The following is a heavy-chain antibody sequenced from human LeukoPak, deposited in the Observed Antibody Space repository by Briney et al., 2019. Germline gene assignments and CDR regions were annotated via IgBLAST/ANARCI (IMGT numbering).Heavy chain of an antibody. CDR2: IIPIFGTA. Sequence: SVKVSCKASGGTFSNYAISWMRQAPGQGLEWMGGIIPIFGTANYAQKFQGRVTITTDESTSTAYMELSSLRSEDTAVYYCARDGQQTAVAGTNWFDPWGQGTLVTVSS. J-gene: IGHJ5*02. V-gene: IGHV1-69*05. D-gene: IGHD6-19*01. CDR3: ARDGQQTAVAGTNWFDP. CDR1: GGTFSNYA.